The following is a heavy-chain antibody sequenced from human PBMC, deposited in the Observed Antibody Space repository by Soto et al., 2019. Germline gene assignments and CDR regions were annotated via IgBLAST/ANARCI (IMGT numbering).Heavy chain of an antibody. V-gene: IGHV1-46*01. D-gene: IGHD5-12*01. J-gene: IGHJ4*02. CDR3: ARVAWQSLDY. Sequence: ASVKVSCKASGYTLTSHHLHWVRQAPGQGLEWMGIINPNDGGTLYAQKFQGRVTMTRDTSTSTAYMELSSLRSEDTAVYYCARVAWQSLDYWGQGTLVAVSS. CDR1: GYTLTSHH. CDR2: INPNDGGT.